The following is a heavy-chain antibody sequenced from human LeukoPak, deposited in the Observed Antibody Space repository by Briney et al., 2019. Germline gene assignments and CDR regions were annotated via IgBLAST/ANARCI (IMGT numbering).Heavy chain of an antibody. J-gene: IGHJ2*01. CDR1: GYIFTSYA. V-gene: IGHV1-3*01. CDR3: ARESTYWYFDL. CDR2: INAGNGNT. Sequence: ASVKVSCKASGYIFTSYAMHWVRQAPGQRLEWMGWINAGNGNTKYSQKFQGRVTITRDTSASTAYMELSSLRSEDTAVYYCARESTYWYFDLWGRGTLVTVSS.